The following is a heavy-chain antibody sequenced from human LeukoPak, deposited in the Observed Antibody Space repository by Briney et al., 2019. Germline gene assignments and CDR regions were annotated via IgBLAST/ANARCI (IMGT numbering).Heavy chain of an antibody. CDR1: GYTFTGYW. CDR2: ISTYNGNT. Sequence: GASVKVSCKASGYTFTGYWMHWVRQAPGQGLEWMGWISTYNGNTNYAQKLQGRVTMTTDTSTTTAYMELRSLTSDDTAVYYCARDPTTQTFDYWGQGTLVTVSS. CDR3: ARDPTTQTFDY. D-gene: IGHD4-11*01. V-gene: IGHV1-18*04. J-gene: IGHJ4*02.